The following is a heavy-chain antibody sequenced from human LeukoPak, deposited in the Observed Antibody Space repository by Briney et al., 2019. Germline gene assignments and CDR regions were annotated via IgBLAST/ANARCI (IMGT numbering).Heavy chain of an antibody. D-gene: IGHD4-17*01. V-gene: IGHV1-18*01. CDR1: GYTFTSYG. J-gene: IGHJ6*03. CDR2: ISAYNGNT. CDR3: ARARSGTVTSYYYYYMDV. Sequence: ASVKVSCKASGYTFTSYGISWVRQAPGQGLEWMGWISAYNGNTNYAQKLQGRVTMTTDTSTSTAYMELRSLRSDDTAVYYCARARSGTVTSYYYYYMDVWGKGTTVTVSS.